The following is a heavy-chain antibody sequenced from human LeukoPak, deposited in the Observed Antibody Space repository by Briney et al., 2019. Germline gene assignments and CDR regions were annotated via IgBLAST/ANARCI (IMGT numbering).Heavy chain of an antibody. Sequence: AESLKISCKGSGYSSTRYWICCVREMSREDVEWMGIIGRGASVTRYSPSFPGRATISADKSLSTTYLQWSSWNASDTAVYYCARHFRCRPWYFYMYVWGKGTTVTVSS. D-gene: IGHD3-10*01. CDR3: ARHFRCRPWYFYMYV. J-gene: IGHJ6*03. CDR2: IGRGASVT. CDR1: GYSSTRYW. V-gene: IGHV5-51*01.